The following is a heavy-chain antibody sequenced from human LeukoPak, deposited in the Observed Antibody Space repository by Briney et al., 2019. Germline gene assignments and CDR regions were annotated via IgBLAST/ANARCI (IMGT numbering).Heavy chain of an antibody. Sequence: SETLSLTCTVSGGSISPYYWTWIRQPPGKGLEWIGYIYYSGSTNYNPSLKSRVTISVDTSKNQFSLKLSSVTAADTAVYYCARVGLGRLFDYWGQGTLVTVSS. CDR1: GGSISPYY. V-gene: IGHV4-59*01. J-gene: IGHJ4*02. D-gene: IGHD6-25*01. CDR3: ARVGLGRLFDY. CDR2: IYYSGST.